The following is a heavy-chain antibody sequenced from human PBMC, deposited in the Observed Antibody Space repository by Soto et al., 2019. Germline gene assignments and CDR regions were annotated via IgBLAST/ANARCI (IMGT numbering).Heavy chain of an antibody. CDR3: ASSNWHYFDY. Sequence: PSETLSLTCAVSGGSISSGGYSWSWIRQPPGQGLEWIGYLYYGGTTYSNPSLKSRVSISGDWSKNQFSLKLNSVTAADTAVYYCASSNWHYFDYWGQGTLVTVSS. J-gene: IGHJ4*02. V-gene: IGHV4-30-2*01. CDR1: GGSISSGGYS. CDR2: LYYGGTT. D-gene: IGHD6-13*01.